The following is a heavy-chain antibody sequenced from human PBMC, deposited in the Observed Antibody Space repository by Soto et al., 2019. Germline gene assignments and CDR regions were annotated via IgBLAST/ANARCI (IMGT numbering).Heavy chain of an antibody. CDR3: ARGTGGNAFDY. CDR2: IYYSGST. D-gene: IGHD2-8*02. V-gene: IGHV4-30-4*01. J-gene: IGHJ4*02. Sequence: SETLSLTCTVSVCSISSFDYYWSWIRHPPGKGLEWIGYIYYSGSTYYNPSLKSRVTISVDTSKNQFSLKLSSVTAADTAVYYCARGTGGNAFDYWGQGTLVTVSS. CDR1: VCSISSFDYY.